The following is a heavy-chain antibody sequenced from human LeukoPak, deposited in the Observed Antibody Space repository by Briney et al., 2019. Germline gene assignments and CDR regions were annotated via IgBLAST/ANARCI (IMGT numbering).Heavy chain of an antibody. CDR1: GGSISSGGYY. CDR3: ARERFSGFDY. D-gene: IGHD5-12*01. J-gene: IGHJ4*02. Sequence: SETLTLTCTVSGGSISSGGYYWSWIPQHPGKGLEWIGYIYYSGSTYYNPSLKSRVTISVDTSKNQFSLKLSSVTAADTAVYYCARERFSGFDYWGQGTLVTVSS. CDR2: IYYSGST. V-gene: IGHV4-31*03.